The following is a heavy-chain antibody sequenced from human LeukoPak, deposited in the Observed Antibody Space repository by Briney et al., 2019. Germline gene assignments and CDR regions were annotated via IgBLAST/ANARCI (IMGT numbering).Heavy chain of an antibody. Sequence: GESLRLSCAASEFTFSDYSMNWVRQAPGKGLEWVSYIDGSGDTIYYADSVEGRFTISRDNAKNSLDLQMNSLRDEDTAVYYCSRRFDCWGQGTLVTVSS. V-gene: IGHV3-48*02. J-gene: IGHJ4*02. CDR2: IDGSGDTI. CDR1: EFTFSDYS. CDR3: SRRFDC.